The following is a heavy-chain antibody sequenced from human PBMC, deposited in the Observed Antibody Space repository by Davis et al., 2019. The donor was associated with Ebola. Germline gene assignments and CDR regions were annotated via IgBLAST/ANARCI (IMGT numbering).Heavy chain of an antibody. CDR3: VHRFLTTTVDYGMDV. CDR2: IYWDNDK. Sequence: SGPTLVKPPQTLTLTCTFSGFSLSTTGVGVGWIRPPPGKALEWLALIYWDNDKRYSPSLKSRPTITKDNSKNQVVLTMTHMDAVDTATYYCVHRFLTTTVDYGMDVWGQGTTVTVSS. V-gene: IGHV2-5*02. J-gene: IGHJ6*02. D-gene: IGHD1-1*01. CDR1: GFSLSTTGVG.